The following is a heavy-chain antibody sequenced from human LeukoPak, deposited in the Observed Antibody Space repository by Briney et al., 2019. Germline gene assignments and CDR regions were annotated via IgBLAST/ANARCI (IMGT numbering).Heavy chain of an antibody. J-gene: IGHJ4*02. Sequence: PGGSLRLSCAASGFTFSRYAMSWVRQAPGKGLEWVSVSSGDSTYYADSVKGRFIISRDNPKNTLYLQMNSLRAEDTAVYYCAKGLNGETWRGGFDYWGQGTLVTVSS. CDR1: GFTFSRYA. CDR3: AKGLNGETWRGGFDY. D-gene: IGHD3-10*01. V-gene: IGHV3-23*01. CDR2: SSGDST.